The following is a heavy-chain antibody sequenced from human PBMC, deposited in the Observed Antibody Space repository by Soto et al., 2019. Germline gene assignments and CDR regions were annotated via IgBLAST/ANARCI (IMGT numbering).Heavy chain of an antibody. Sequence: LSLTCTVSGGSISSYYWSWIRQPPGKGLEWIGYIYYSGSTNYNPSLKSRVTISVDTSKNQFSLKLSSVTAADTAVYYCAADHGSGGYWFDPWGQGTLVTVSS. D-gene: IGHD3-10*01. CDR2: IYYSGST. CDR3: AADHGSGGYWFDP. V-gene: IGHV4-59*01. CDR1: GGSISSYY. J-gene: IGHJ5*02.